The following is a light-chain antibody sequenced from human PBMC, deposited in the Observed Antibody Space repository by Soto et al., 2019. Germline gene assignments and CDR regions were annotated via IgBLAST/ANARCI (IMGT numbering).Light chain of an antibody. J-gene: IGKJ1*01. V-gene: IGKV3-20*01. CDR2: GAS. Sequence: EIVMTQSPGTLSLSPGETATLSCRASQSVTSTYVAWYQQKPGQAPRLLIYGASNRATGIPDRFSGSGSGTDFTLTISRLEPEDFAVYFCQQYGSSPWTFGQGTKVEIK. CDR3: QQYGSSPWT. CDR1: QSVTSTY.